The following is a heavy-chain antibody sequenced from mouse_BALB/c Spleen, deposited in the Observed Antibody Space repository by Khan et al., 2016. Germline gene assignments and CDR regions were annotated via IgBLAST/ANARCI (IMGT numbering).Heavy chain of an antibody. V-gene: IGHV3-2*02. CDR3: ARYHNYIDC. CDR1: GYSITSDYA. CDR2: ISYSGST. J-gene: IGHJ2*01. Sequence: EVQLQESGPGLVKPSQSLSLTCTVTGYSITSDYAWNWIRQFPGNKLEWMGYISYSGSTSYNPSLKSRISITRDTSKNQFFLQLNSVTTEDTATYYCARYHNYIDCWAQGTTLTVSS.